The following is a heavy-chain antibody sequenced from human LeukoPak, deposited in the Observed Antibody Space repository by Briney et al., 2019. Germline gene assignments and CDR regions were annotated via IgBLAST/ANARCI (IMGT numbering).Heavy chain of an antibody. D-gene: IGHD1-26*01. Sequence: PGGSLRLSCTASEFTFCDFAISWVRQAPGKGLEWVSGISGSGGSTYYADSVKGRFTISRDNSKNTLYLQMNSLRAEDTAVYYCAKPGGELRGYYYYYMDVWGKGTTVTIPS. CDR1: EFTFCDFA. CDR3: AKPGGELRGYYYYYMDV. CDR2: ISGSGGST. V-gene: IGHV3-23*01. J-gene: IGHJ6*03.